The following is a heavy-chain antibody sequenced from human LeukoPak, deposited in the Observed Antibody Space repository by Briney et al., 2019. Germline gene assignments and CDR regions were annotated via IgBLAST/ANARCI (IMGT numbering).Heavy chain of an antibody. D-gene: IGHD6-19*01. J-gene: IGHJ3*02. CDR2: ISGYNGNA. CDR1: GYTFNNYG. CDR3: ARDRTYSSGWPDAFDI. Sequence: ASVKVSCKTSGYTFNNYGISWVRQAPGQGLEWMGWISGYNGNAKYAQKVQGRVTMTTDISTSTAYMELRSLRSDDTAVYYCARDRTYSSGWPDAFDIWGQGTMVTVSS. V-gene: IGHV1-18*01.